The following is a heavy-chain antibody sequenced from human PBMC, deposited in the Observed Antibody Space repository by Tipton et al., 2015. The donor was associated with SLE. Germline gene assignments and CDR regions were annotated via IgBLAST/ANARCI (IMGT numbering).Heavy chain of an antibody. V-gene: IGHV3-7*01. CDR2: LNQDGSEK. CDR1: GFTFKSYW. Sequence: SLRLSCAASGFTFKSYWMSWVRQAPGKGLEWVANLNQDGSEKYYVDSVKGRFTISRDNRKNSLYLQMNRLSSGDTAVYYCARETSSGAFDVWGQGTMVTVSS. D-gene: IGHD3-10*01. J-gene: IGHJ3*01. CDR3: ARETSSGAFDV.